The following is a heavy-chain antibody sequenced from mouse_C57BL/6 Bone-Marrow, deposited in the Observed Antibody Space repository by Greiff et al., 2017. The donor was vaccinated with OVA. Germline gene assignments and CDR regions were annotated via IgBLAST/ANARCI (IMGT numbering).Heavy chain of an antibody. Sequence: EVHLVESEGGLVQPGSSMKLSCTASGFTFSDYYTAWVRQVPEKGLEWVANINYDGSSTYYLDSLKSRFIISRDNAKNILYLQMSSLKSEDTATYYCARGGWDWYFDVWGTGTTVTVSS. J-gene: IGHJ1*03. CDR2: INYDGSST. V-gene: IGHV5-16*01. CDR1: GFTFSDYY. D-gene: IGHD3-3*01. CDR3: ARGGWDWYFDV.